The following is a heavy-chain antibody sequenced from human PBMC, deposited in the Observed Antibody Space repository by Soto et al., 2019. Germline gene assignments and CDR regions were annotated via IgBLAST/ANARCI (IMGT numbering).Heavy chain of an antibody. Sequence: QVQLVQSGAEVKKPGSSVKVSCKASGGTFSSYAISWVRQAPGQGLEWMGGIIPIFGTANYAQKFQGRVTITADEYKSTAYMGLSSLRFKDTAVYYCAGDVLVVTVFPPRAFDLWGQGTMVPVSS. CDR2: IIPIFGTA. CDR1: GGTFSSYA. CDR3: AGDVLVVTVFPPRAFDL. J-gene: IGHJ3*01. D-gene: IGHD2-21*02. V-gene: IGHV1-69*01.